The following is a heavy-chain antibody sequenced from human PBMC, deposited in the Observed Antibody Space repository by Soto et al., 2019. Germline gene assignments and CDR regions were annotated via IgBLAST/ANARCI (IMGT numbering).Heavy chain of an antibody. CDR1: GFTFNSHG. Sequence: EVQLLESGGGLVQPGGSLRLSCTASGFTFNSHGMNWVRQAPGKGLEWVAGISARGGDTSYADSVKGRFTISRDNSKDTLYLQMNSLRVEDTALYYCAKSSSRAPYYGMDVWGQGTTVTVFS. V-gene: IGHV3-23*01. CDR2: ISARGGDT. CDR3: AKSSSRAPYYGMDV. J-gene: IGHJ6*02. D-gene: IGHD2-2*01.